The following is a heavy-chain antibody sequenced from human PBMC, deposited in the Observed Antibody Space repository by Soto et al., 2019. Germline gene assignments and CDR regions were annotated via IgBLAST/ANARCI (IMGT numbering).Heavy chain of an antibody. D-gene: IGHD3-22*01. V-gene: IGHV4-31*03. J-gene: IGHJ4*02. Sequence: PSETLSLTCTVSGGSISSGGYYWSWIRQHPGKGLEWIGYIYYSGSTYYNPSLKSRVTISVDTSKNQFSLKLSSVTAADTAVYYCAKVGFNYRDNLGYNYGRGQFDYWGQGTLVTVSS. CDR3: AKVGFNYRDNLGYNYGRGQFDY. CDR1: GGSISSGGYY. CDR2: IYYSGST.